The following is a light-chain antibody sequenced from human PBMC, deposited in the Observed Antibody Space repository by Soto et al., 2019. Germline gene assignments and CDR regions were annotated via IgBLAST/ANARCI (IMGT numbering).Light chain of an antibody. J-gene: IGKJ1*01. CDR1: QSVSSN. CDR2: GAS. V-gene: IGKV3-15*01. CDR3: QQYNNWPWT. Sequence: IAITESPATLSVSTGARATLSCRASQSVSSNLAWYQQKPGQAPRLLIYGASTRATGIPARFSGSGSGTEFTLTISSLQSEDFAVYYCQQYNNWPWTFGEGTKVDI.